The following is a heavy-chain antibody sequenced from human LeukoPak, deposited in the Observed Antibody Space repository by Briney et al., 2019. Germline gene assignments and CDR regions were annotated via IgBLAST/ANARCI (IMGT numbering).Heavy chain of an antibody. CDR2: INHSGST. CDR3: ARIGSVWFGELFKDY. CDR1: GGSVSSGSFY. V-gene: IGHV4-39*07. D-gene: IGHD3-10*01. Sequence: PSETLSLTCTVSGGSVSSGSFYWSWIRQPPGKGLEWIGEINHSGSTNYNPSLKSRVTISVDTSKNQFSLKLSSVTAADTAVYYCARIGSVWFGELFKDYWGQGTLVTVSS. J-gene: IGHJ4*02.